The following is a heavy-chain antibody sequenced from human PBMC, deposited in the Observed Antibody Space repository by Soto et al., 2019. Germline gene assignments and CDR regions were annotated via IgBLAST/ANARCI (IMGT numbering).Heavy chain of an antibody. CDR3: TTGSITIFGVVIQAFDI. V-gene: IGHV3-15*01. D-gene: IGHD3-3*01. CDR2: IKSKTDGGTT. Sequence: GGSLRLSCAASGFTFSNAWMSWVRQAPGKGLEWVGRIKSKTDGGTTDYAAPVKGRFTISRDDSKNTLYLQMNSLKTEDTAVYYCTTGSITIFGVVIQAFDIWGQGTMVTVSS. J-gene: IGHJ3*02. CDR1: GFTFSNAW.